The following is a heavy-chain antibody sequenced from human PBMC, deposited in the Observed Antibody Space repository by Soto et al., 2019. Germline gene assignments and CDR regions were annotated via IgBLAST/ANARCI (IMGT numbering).Heavy chain of an antibody. V-gene: IGHV1-69*13. CDR3: AKDEVPRVGPGWFDP. D-gene: IGHD3-3*01. CDR1: GGTFSSYA. Sequence: GASVKVFCKASGGTFSSYAISWVRQAPGQGLEWMGGIIPIFGTANYAQKFQGRVTITADESTSTAYMELNSLRAEDTAVYYCAKDEVPRVGPGWFDPWGQGTLVTVSS. CDR2: IIPIFGTA. J-gene: IGHJ5*02.